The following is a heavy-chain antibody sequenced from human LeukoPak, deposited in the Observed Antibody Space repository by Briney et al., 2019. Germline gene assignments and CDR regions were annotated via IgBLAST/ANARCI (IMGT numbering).Heavy chain of an antibody. CDR3: ARDQAYCGGDCYFDF. D-gene: IGHD2-21*02. CDR2: IYHSGST. CDR1: DYSISSAYY. J-gene: IGHJ4*02. Sequence: SETLSLTCAVSDYSISSAYYWGWIRQPPGKGLEWIGSIYHSGSTDYNPSLKSRVTISVDTSKNQISLKLRSVTAADTAVYYCARDQAYCGGDCYFDFWGQGTLVTVSS. V-gene: IGHV4-38-2*02.